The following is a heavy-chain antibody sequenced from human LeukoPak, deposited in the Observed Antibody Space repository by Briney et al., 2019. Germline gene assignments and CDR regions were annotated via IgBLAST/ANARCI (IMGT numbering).Heavy chain of an antibody. J-gene: IGHJ3*02. D-gene: IGHD2-21*01. V-gene: IGHV1-46*01. CDR2: INPSGGST. CDR3: ARVCPYCGGDYDAFDI. CDR1: GYTFTSYY. Sequence: ASVKVSCKASGYTFTSYYMHWVRQAPGQGLEWMGIINPSGGSTSYAQKFQGRVTMTRDTSTSTVYMELSSLRSEDTAVYYCARVCPYCGGDYDAFDIWGQGTMVTVSS.